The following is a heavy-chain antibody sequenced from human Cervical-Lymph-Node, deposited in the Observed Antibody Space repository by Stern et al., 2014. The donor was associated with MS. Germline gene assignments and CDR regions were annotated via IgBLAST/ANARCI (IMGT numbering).Heavy chain of an antibody. Sequence: DQLVESGAEVKKPGSSVKVSCKASGGTFSSYAISWVRQAPGQGLEWMGGILHIFGKANYAQKFQGRVTITADESKSKAYMELSSLRSEDTAVYYCARGELKEGLVRGMDVWGQGTTVTVSS. J-gene: IGHJ6*02. CDR2: ILHIFGKA. V-gene: IGHV1-69*01. CDR3: ARGELKEGLVRGMDV. CDR1: GGTFSSYA. D-gene: IGHD1-26*01.